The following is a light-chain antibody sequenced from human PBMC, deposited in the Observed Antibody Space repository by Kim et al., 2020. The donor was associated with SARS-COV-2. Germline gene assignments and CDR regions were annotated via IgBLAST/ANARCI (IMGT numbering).Light chain of an antibody. V-gene: IGKV3-20*01. CDR2: GTS. CDR3: QQYGSSSYT. CDR1: QTVPRSY. Sequence: LFPGERVTLSCRASQTVPRSYLAWYQQKPGQAPRLLIYGTSSRATGIPDRFSGSGSGTDFTLTISRLEPEDFAVYYCQQYGSSSYTFGQGTKLEI. J-gene: IGKJ2*01.